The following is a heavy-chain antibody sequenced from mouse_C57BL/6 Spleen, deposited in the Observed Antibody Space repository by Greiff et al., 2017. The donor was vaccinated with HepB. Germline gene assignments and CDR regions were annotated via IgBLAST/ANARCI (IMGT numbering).Heavy chain of an antibody. J-gene: IGHJ1*03. CDR3: TTTPYGSSYGYFDV. CDR1: GFNIKDDY. V-gene: IGHV14-4*01. CDR2: IDPENGDT. Sequence: EVQLQQSGAELVRPGASVKLSCTASGFNIKDDYMHWVKQRPEQGLEWIGWIDPENGDTEYASKFQGKATITADTSSNTAYLQLSSLTSEDPAVYYCTTTPYGSSYGYFDVWGTGTTVTVSS. D-gene: IGHD1-1*01.